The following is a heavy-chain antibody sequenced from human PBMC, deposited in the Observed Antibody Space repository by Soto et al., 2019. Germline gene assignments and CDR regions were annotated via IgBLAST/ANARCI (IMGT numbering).Heavy chain of an antibody. CDR1: GFTFSSYW. J-gene: IGHJ6*02. V-gene: IGHV3-30*18. D-gene: IGHD5-12*01. CDR3: TKDDGYNDSTYYHYFGMDV. Sequence: GGSLRLSCAASGFTFSSYWMSWVRQAPGKGLEWVAVISYDGSTEYYADSVKGRFTISRDNSANRLFLQMNSLRPEDTAVYYCTKDDGYNDSTYYHYFGMDVWGQGTTVTVSS. CDR2: ISYDGSTE.